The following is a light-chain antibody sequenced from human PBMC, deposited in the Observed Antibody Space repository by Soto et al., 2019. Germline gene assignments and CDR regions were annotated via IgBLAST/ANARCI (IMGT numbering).Light chain of an antibody. CDR1: QSVSSN. Sequence: EIVMTQSPATLSVSPGERATLSCRASQSVSSNLAWYQQKPGQAPRLLIYGASTRATGIPARFSGSGSGTDFTLKISRVEAEDVGVYYCMQALQTLALTFGGGTKVEIK. J-gene: IGKJ4*01. CDR3: MQALQTLALT. V-gene: IGKV3-15*01. CDR2: GAS.